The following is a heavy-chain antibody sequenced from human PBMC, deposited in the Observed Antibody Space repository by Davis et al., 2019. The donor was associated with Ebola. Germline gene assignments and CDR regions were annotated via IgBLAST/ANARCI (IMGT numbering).Heavy chain of an antibody. CDR1: GYSFSNYW. J-gene: IGHJ4*02. D-gene: IGHD4-17*01. CDR3: ARHRPFGDYAIDY. Sequence: GESLKISCKGSGYSFSNYWIGWVRQVPGEGLEWMGIIYPGDSDTRYSPSFQGQVTMSADKSITTAYLQWSSLKASDTAMYYCARHRPFGDYAIDYWGQGTLVTVSS. CDR2: IYPGDSDT. V-gene: IGHV5-51*01.